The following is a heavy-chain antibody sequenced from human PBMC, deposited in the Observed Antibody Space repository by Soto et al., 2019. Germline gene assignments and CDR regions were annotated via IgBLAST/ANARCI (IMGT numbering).Heavy chain of an antibody. CDR2: ISGSGGST. V-gene: IGHV3-23*01. Sequence: GGSLRLSCAASGFTFSSYAMSWVRQAPGKGLEWVSAISGSGGSTYYADSVKGRFNIYRDNSKHTLYLQMNSLRAEDTAVYYCAKDRTQERGYDFWSGRGDVYYFDYWGQGTLVTVSS. D-gene: IGHD3-3*01. CDR1: GFTFSSYA. CDR3: AKDRTQERGYDFWSGRGDVYYFDY. J-gene: IGHJ4*02.